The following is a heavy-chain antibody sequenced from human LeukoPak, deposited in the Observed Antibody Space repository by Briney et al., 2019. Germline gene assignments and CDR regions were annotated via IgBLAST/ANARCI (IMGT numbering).Heavy chain of an antibody. D-gene: IGHD2-2*01. CDR3: ASPPTRECTSISCPLSY. V-gene: IGHV5-51*01. J-gene: IGHJ4*02. CDR1: GYRFTTYW. CDR2: IYPHDSET. Sequence: GESLKISFKGSGYRFTTYWIAWVPPMPGKGLEWMGIIYPHDSETRYSPSFQGQVTISVDKSVSAAYLQWRSLKASDTAVYYCASPPTRECTSISCPLSYWGQGTLVTVSS.